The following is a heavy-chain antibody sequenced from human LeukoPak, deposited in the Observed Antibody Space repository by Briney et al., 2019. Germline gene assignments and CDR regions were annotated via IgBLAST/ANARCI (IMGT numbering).Heavy chain of an antibody. CDR1: GXXXXNYA. J-gene: IGHJ4*02. CDR2: ISGSGDDS. CDR3: AKDWRADY. V-gene: IGHV3-23*01. Sequence: SGXXXXNYAMTWVRQAPGKGLEWVSAISGSGDDSKYADSVKGRFTISRDNSKNTLYLRMNSLRAEDTAIYYCAKDWRADYWGQGTLVTVSS.